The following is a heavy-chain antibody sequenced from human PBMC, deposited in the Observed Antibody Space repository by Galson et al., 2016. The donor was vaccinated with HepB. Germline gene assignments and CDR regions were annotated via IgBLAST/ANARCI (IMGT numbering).Heavy chain of an antibody. CDR3: AKEGALLWFGEIFFDY. D-gene: IGHD3-10*01. CDR1: GYIFTSYA. CDR2: INSDTGNT. V-gene: IGHV1-3*04. Sequence: SVKVSCKASGYIFTSYAIHWARQAPGQSLEWLGWINSDTGNTHYSRKLQGRVTITRDTSATTASLELSSLRSEDTAVYYCAKEGALLWFGEIFFDYWGQGTLVTVSS. J-gene: IGHJ4*02.